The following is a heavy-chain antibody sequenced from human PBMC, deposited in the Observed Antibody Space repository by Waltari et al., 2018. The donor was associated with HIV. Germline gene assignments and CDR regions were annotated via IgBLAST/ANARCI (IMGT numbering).Heavy chain of an antibody. V-gene: IGHV3-23*01. J-gene: IGHJ4*02. CDR3: ARGTTVTTGLDY. CDR1: GFTFSSYA. D-gene: IGHD4-17*01. CDR2: ISGSGGST. Sequence: EVQLLESGGGLVQPGGSLRLSCAASGFTFSSYAMSWVRQAPGKGLEWVSAISGSGGSTYYADSVKGRFTISRDNSKNTLYLQMNSLRAEDTAVYYCARGTTVTTGLDYWGQGTLVTVSS.